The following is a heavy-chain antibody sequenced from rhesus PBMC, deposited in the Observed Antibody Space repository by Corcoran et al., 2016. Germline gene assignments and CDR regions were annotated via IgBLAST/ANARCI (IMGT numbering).Heavy chain of an antibody. CDR3: ARVEDSGIAAAPYYFDY. Sequence: QVQLQESGPGVVKPSETLSLTCAVSGYSISRGFGWGWIRQPPGKGREGIGYIGGSSGSNNYNPSLTSRVTSSKDTSKNQFSLKLSSVTAADTAVYYCARVEDSGIAAAPYYFDYWGQGVLVTVSS. V-gene: IGHV4-127*01. CDR1: GYSISRGFG. J-gene: IGHJ4*01. D-gene: IGHD6-25*01. CDR2: IGGSSGSN.